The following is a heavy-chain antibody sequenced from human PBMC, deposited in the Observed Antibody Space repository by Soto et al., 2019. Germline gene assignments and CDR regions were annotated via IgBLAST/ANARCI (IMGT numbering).Heavy chain of an antibody. CDR1: GYSISSGYY. Sequence: SETLSLTCAVSGYSISSGYYWGWIRQPPGKGLEWIASIYHSGTTYHNPSLKSRVTISVDTSKNQFSLKLSSVIAADTAVYYCARGAATVAPGWFDPWGQGTLVT. V-gene: IGHV4-38-2*01. D-gene: IGHD4-17*01. CDR3: ARGAATVAPGWFDP. CDR2: IYHSGTT. J-gene: IGHJ5*02.